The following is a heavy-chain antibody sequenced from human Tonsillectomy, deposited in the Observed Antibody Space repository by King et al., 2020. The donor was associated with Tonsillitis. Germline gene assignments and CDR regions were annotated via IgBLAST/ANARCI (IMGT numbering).Heavy chain of an antibody. Sequence: QLVQSGGGLVQPGGSLRLSCAASGFTFSSSAMSWVRQAPGKGLEWVSAISGSGGRTYYADSVKGRFTISRDNSKSTLYLQMNSLRVEDTAVYYCAKVAPFDYWGEGTLVTVSS. CDR1: GFTFSSSA. CDR3: AKVAPFDY. V-gene: IGHV3-23*04. CDR2: ISGSGGRT. J-gene: IGHJ4*02.